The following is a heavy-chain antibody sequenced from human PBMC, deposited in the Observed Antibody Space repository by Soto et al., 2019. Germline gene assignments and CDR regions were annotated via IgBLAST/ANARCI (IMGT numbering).Heavy chain of an antibody. V-gene: IGHV4-30-2*01. J-gene: IGHJ4*02. CDR1: GGSISNAAYS. CDR3: ARERGGYGLFDS. Sequence: SETLSLTCTVSGGSISNAAYSWSWIRQPPGKGLEWIGYIYPSGMPSYNPSLRSRVTISIDRSNDQFSLNLKSVTAADTAVYYCARERGGYGLFDSWGQGTLVTVSS. D-gene: IGHD5-18*01. CDR2: IYPSGMP.